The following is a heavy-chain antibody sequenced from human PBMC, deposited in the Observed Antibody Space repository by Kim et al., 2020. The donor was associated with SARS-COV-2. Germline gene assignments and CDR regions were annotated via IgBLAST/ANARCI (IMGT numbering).Heavy chain of an antibody. Sequence: SETLSLTCAVYGGSFSGYYWSWIRQPPGKGLEWIGEINHSGSTNYNPSLKSRVTISVDTSKNQFSLKLSSVTAADTAVYYCARDGSRGYSYGYANYGMDV. D-gene: IGHD5-18*01. J-gene: IGHJ6*01. CDR2: INHSGST. CDR3: ARDGSRGYSYGYANYGMDV. V-gene: IGHV4-34*01. CDR1: GGSFSGYY.